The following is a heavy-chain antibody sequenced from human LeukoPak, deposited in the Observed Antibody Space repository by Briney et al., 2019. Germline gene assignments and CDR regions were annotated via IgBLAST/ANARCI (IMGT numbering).Heavy chain of an antibody. CDR2: ISAYNGNT. CDR1: GYTFTGYY. Sequence: ASVKVSCKASGYTFTGYYMHWVRQAPGQGLEWMGWISAYNGNTNYAQKLQGRVTMTTDTSTSTAYMELRSLRSDDTAVYYCARVSPAAYFDYWGQGTLVTVSS. J-gene: IGHJ4*02. D-gene: IGHD6-13*01. CDR3: ARVSPAAYFDY. V-gene: IGHV1-18*04.